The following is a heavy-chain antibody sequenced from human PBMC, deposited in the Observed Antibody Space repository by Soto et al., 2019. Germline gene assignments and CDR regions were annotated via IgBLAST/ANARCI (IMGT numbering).Heavy chain of an antibody. D-gene: IGHD2-2*01. CDR1: GGTFSSYA. V-gene: IGHV1-69*06. Sequence: QVQLVQSGAEVKKPGSSVKVSCKASGGTFSSYAISWVRQAPGQGLELMGGIIPIFGTANYAQKFQGRVTITADKSTSTAYMELSSLRSEDTAVYYCARDRGYCSSTSCYRDYNWFDPWGQGTLVTVSS. J-gene: IGHJ5*02. CDR3: ARDRGYCSSTSCYRDYNWFDP. CDR2: IIPIFGTA.